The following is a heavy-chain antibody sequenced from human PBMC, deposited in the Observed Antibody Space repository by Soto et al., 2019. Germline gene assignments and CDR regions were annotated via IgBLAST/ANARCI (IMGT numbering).Heavy chain of an antibody. V-gene: IGHV4-4*02. CDR1: GGSISSSNW. CDR3: ASQHYYDSSGYYVVY. Sequence: PSETLSLTCAVSGGSISSSNWWSWVRQPPGKGLEWIGEIYYSGSTNYNPSLKSRVTISVDKSKNQFSLKLSSVTAADTAVYYCASQHYYDSSGYYVVYWGQGTLVTVSS. D-gene: IGHD3-22*01. CDR2: IYYSGST. J-gene: IGHJ4*02.